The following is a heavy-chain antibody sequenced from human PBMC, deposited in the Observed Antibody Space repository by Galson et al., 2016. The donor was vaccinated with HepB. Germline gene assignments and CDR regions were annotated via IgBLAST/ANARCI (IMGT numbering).Heavy chain of an antibody. J-gene: IGHJ3*02. D-gene: IGHD3-16*01. CDR3: AGVWI. CDR2: IGSSGVIT. V-gene: IGHV3-23*01. CDR1: GLMFSSSD. Sequence: SLRLSCAVSGLMFSSSDMSWVRQAPGQGLEWVSHIGSSGVITYYADSVRGRFTISRDISKSTLYLQMHSLRDEDTAVYYCAGVWIWGQGTKVTVSS.